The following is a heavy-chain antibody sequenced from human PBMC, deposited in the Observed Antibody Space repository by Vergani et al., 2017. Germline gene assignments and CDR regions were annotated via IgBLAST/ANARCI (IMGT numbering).Heavy chain of an antibody. CDR1: GFTFTSSA. CDR2: IVVGSGNT. D-gene: IGHD4-23*01. V-gene: IGHV1-58*02. CDR3: ARDRDYGGRRRYFDL. Sequence: QMQLVQSGPEVKKPGTSVKVSCKASGFTFTSSAMQWVRQARGQRLEWIGWIVVGSGNTNYAQKFQERVTITRDMSTSTAYMELSSLRSEDTAVYYCARDRDYGGRRRYFDLWGRGTLVTVSS. J-gene: IGHJ2*01.